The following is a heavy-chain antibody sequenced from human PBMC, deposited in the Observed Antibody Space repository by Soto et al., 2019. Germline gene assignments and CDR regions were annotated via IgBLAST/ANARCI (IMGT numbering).Heavy chain of an antibody. V-gene: IGHV4-59*01. J-gene: IGHJ6*02. CDR2: IYYSGST. D-gene: IGHD2-15*01. Sequence: AETLCLTCTVSGGSISSYSWSWIRQPPGKGLEWVGYIYYSGSTNYNASLKSRVTISVDTSKNQFSLKLSSVTAADTAVYYCARDPVAATRGGDYYYGMDVWGQGTTVTVSS. CDR3: ARDPVAATRGGDYYYGMDV. CDR1: GGSISSYS.